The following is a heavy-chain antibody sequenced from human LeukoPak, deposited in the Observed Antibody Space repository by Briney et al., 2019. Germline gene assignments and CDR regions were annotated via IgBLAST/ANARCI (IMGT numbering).Heavy chain of an antibody. CDR3: AKDGDSSFFDY. V-gene: IGHV3-30*18. Sequence: GGSLRLSCAASGFTFSYHWMTWVRQAPGKGLEWVAVISYDGSNKYYADSVKGRFTISRDNSKNTLYLQMNSLRAEDTAVYYCAKDGDSSFFDYWGQGTLVTVSS. CDR2: ISYDGSNK. J-gene: IGHJ4*02. CDR1: GFTFSYHW. D-gene: IGHD2-21*01.